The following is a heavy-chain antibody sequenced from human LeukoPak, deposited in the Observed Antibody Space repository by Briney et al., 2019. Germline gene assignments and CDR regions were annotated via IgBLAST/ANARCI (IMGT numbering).Heavy chain of an antibody. D-gene: IGHD1-26*01. J-gene: IGHJ4*02. Sequence: ASVKVSCKASGYTFSGYYIHWVRQAPGQGLEWMGWLSPKSGATKYAQKFQGRVTLTRDLSLSTAYLELNSLTFDETDVYYCARDTYGGIYFPLPYWGQGALVTVSS. CDR2: LSPKSGAT. V-gene: IGHV1-2*02. CDR3: ARDTYGGIYFPLPY. CDR1: GYTFSGYY.